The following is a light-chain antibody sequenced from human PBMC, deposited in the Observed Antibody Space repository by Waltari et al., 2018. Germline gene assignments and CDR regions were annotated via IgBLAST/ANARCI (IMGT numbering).Light chain of an antibody. CDR2: DAS. CDR3: QQHDSHPLT. Sequence: DIQMTQSPASLPASVGDRVTITCRASQTISNFLAWYQQKPGQVPKLLISDASTLRTGVPSRFSGSGSGTEFTLTISDLQPEDFATYYCQQHDSHPLTFGGGTKVEIK. J-gene: IGKJ4*01. V-gene: IGKV1-17*03. CDR1: QTISNF.